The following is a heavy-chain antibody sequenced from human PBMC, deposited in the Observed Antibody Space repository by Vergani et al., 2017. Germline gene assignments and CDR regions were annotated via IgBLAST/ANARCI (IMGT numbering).Heavy chain of an antibody. CDR2: ISAYNGNT. Sequence: QVQLVQSGAEVKKPGASVKVSCKASGYTFTSYGISWVRQAPGQGLEWMGWISAYNGNTNYAQKLQGRVTMTTDTSTSTAYMERRSLRSDDAAVYYCARDQGSSTSWTFGESRFDPWGQGTLVTVSS. V-gene: IGHV1-18*04. CDR1: GYTFTSYG. CDR3: ARDQGSSTSWTFGESRFDP. D-gene: IGHD2-2*01. J-gene: IGHJ5*02.